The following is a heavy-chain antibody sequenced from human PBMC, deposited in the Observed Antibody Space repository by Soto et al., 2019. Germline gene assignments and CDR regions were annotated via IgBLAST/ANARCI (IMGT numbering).Heavy chain of an antibody. CDR2: INPSGGST. V-gene: IGHV1-46*01. D-gene: IGHD1-7*01. CDR1: GYTFTSYY. J-gene: IGHJ4*02. Sequence: ASVKVSCKASGYTFTSYYMHWVRQAPGQGLEWMGIINPSGGSTSYAQKFQGRVTMTRDTSTSTVYMELSSLRSEDTAVYYCARYNTGWNYYCASGAQGSNYYLDYWGQGTLVTVSS. CDR3: ARYNTGWNYYCASGAQGSNYYLDY.